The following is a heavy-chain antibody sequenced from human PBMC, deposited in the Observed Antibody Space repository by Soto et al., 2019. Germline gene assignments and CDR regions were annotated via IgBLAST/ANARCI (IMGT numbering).Heavy chain of an antibody. CDR2: IYYSGST. V-gene: IGHV4-30-4*01. CDR3: AREKGYSSGSTRWAAYYYYGMDV. CDR1: GGSISSGDYY. Sequence: SETLSLTCTVSGGSISSGDYYWSWIRQPPGKGLEWIGYIYYSGSTYYNPSLKSRVTISVDTSKNQFSLKLSSVTAADTAVYYCAREKGYSSGSTRWAAYYYYGMDVWGQGTTVTVSS. D-gene: IGHD6-19*01. J-gene: IGHJ6*02.